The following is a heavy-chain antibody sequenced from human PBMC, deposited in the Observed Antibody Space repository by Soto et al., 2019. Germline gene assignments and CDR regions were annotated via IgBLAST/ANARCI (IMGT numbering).Heavy chain of an antibody. D-gene: IGHD2-2*01. J-gene: IGHJ6*02. Sequence: GASVKVSCKASGYTCTSYGISWVRQAPGQGLEWMGWMSAYNGNTNYAQKLQGRVTMTTDTSTSTAYMELRSLRSDDTAVYYCARVGIVVVPAADYYYYGMDVWGQGTTVTVSS. V-gene: IGHV1-18*04. CDR1: GYTCTSYG. CDR2: MSAYNGNT. CDR3: ARVGIVVVPAADYYYYGMDV.